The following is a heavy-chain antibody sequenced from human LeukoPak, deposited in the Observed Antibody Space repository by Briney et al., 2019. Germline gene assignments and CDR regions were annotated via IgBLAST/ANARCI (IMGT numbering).Heavy chain of an antibody. D-gene: IGHD2-2*01. CDR1: GFTFSSYS. Sequence: GGSLRLSCAASGFTFSSYSMNWVRQAPGKGLEWVANIKQDGSEKYYVDSVKGRFTISRDNSKNTLYLQMNSLRAEDTAVYYCAKESTAANYWGQGTLVTVSS. CDR3: AKESTAANY. J-gene: IGHJ4*02. CDR2: IKQDGSEK. V-gene: IGHV3-7*03.